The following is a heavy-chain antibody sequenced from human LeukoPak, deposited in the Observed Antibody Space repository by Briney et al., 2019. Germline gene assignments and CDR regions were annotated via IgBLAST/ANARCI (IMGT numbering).Heavy chain of an antibody. J-gene: IGHJ4*02. Sequence: PGGSLRLSCAASRFTVSSNYMSCVRQAPGKGLEWVSAISGSGGSTYYADSVKGRFTISRDNSKNTLYLQMNSLRAEDTAVYYCAKDKENTGGPFDYWGQGTLVTVSS. CDR2: ISGSGGST. D-gene: IGHD2-8*02. CDR1: RFTVSSNY. V-gene: IGHV3-23*01. CDR3: AKDKENTGGPFDY.